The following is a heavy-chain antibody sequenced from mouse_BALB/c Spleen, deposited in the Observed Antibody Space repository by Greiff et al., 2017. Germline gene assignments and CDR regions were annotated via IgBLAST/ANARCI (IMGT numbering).Heavy chain of an antibody. V-gene: IGHV5-17*02. CDR3: ARGEVGYWDFDV. CDR2: ISSGSSTI. D-gene: IGHD1-1*01. Sequence: EVQLVESGGGLVQPGGSRKLSCAASGFTFSSFGMHWVRQAPEKGLEWVAYISSGSSTIYYADTVKGRFTISRDNPKNTLFLHMTSLRSEDTAMYYCARGEVGYWDFDVWGAGTTVTVSS. CDR1: GFTFSSFG. J-gene: IGHJ1*01.